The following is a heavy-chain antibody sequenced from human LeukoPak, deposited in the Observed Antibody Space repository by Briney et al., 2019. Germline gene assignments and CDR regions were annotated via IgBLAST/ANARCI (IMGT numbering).Heavy chain of an antibody. V-gene: IGHV3-30*04. J-gene: IGHJ4*02. CDR3: ARPYSSGWSSGDY. CDR1: GFTFSSYA. CDR2: ISYDGSSK. D-gene: IGHD6-19*01. Sequence: GGSLRLSCAASGFTFSSYAMHWVRQAPGKGLEWVAVISYDGSSKYYADSVKGRFTISRDNSKNTLYLQMNSLRAEDTAVYYCARPYSSGWSSGDYWGQGTLVTVSS.